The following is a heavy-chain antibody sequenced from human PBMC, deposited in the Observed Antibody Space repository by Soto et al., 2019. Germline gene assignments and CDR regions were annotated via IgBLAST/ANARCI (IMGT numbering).Heavy chain of an antibody. Sequence: SETLSLTCTVSGGSISSSSYYWGWIRQPPGKGLEWIGSIYYSGSTYYNPSLKSRVTISVDTSKNQFSLKLSSVTAADTAVYYCARHEVSHMVRGVIINNWFDPWGQGTLVTVSS. V-gene: IGHV4-39*01. CDR2: IYYSGST. CDR3: ARHEVSHMVRGVIINNWFDP. D-gene: IGHD3-10*01. CDR1: GGSISSSSYY. J-gene: IGHJ5*02.